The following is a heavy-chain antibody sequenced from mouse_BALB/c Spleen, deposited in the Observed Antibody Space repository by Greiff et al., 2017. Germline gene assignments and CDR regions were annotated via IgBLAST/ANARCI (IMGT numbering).Heavy chain of an antibody. CDR2: IRNKANGYTT. Sequence: EVHLVESGGGLVQPGGSLRLSCATSGFTFTDYYMSWVRQPPGKALEWLGFIRNKANGYTTEYSASVKGRFTISRDNSQSILYLQMNTLRAEDSATYYCARSYYRYDDLAWFAYWGQGTLVTVSA. V-gene: IGHV7-3*02. D-gene: IGHD2-14*01. CDR1: GFTFTDYY. J-gene: IGHJ3*01. CDR3: ARSYYRYDDLAWFAY.